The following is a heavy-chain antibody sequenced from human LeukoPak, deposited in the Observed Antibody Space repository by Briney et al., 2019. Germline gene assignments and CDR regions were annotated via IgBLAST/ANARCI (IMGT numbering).Heavy chain of an antibody. Sequence: SETLSLTCAVYGGSFSGYYWSWIRQPPGKGLEWIGEINHSGSTNYNPSLKSRVTISVDTSKNQFSLKLSSVTAADTAVYYCASSNIEYSEQSPEFDYWGQGTLVTVSS. CDR3: ASSNIEYSEQSPEFDY. J-gene: IGHJ4*02. CDR1: GGSFSGYY. V-gene: IGHV4-34*01. D-gene: IGHD2/OR15-2a*01. CDR2: INHSGST.